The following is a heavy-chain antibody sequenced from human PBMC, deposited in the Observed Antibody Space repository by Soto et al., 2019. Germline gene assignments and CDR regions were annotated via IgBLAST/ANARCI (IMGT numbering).Heavy chain of an antibody. CDR1: GYIFTGYY. CDR2: INTKTGGT. V-gene: IGHV1-2*02. D-gene: IGHD3-9*01. CDR3: ATDKVAFDM. J-gene: IGHJ3*02. Sequence: ASVKVSCKASGYIFTGYYIQWVRQAPGQGLEWMGWINTKTGGTKYAQKFQGRVTMTRDTSINTAYMEVSRLRSDDTAVYYCATDKVAFDMWGQGTRVT.